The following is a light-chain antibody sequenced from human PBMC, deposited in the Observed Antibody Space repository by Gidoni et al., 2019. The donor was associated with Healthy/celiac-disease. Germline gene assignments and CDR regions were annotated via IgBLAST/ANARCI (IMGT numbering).Light chain of an antibody. J-gene: IGKJ2*01. Sequence: DIVMTQSLLSLPVTPGEPASISCRSSQSLLHSNGYNYLDWYLQKPGQSPQLLIYLGSNRASGVPDRFSGGGSGTDFTLKISRVEAEDVGVYYCMQALQTPYTFGQGTKLEIK. CDR2: LGS. CDR3: MQALQTPYT. CDR1: QSLLHSNGYNY. V-gene: IGKV2-28*01.